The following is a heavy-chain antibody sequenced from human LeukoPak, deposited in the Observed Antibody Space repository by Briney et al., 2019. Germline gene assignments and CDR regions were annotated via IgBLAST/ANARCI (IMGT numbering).Heavy chain of an antibody. CDR2: IKSKPDGGAI. CDR3: FSGTLNRDSLGY. Sequence: PGGSLRLSCAASGIIFTNAWMSWVRQAPGKGLEWVGRIKSKPDGGAIDYAAPVKGRFTISRDESQNTVSLHMNSLKTLDTAVYYCFSGTLNRDSLGYWGQGTLVTVSS. J-gene: IGHJ4*02. CDR1: GIIFTNAW. V-gene: IGHV3-15*01. D-gene: IGHD1/OR15-1a*01.